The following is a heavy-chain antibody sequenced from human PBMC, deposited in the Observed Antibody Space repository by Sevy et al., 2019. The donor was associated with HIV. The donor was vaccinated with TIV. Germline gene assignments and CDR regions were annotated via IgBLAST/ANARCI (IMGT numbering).Heavy chain of an antibody. J-gene: IGHJ2*01. CDR2: ISYDGSNK. CDR3: AKDLGRYWYFDL. CDR1: GFTFSSYG. Sequence: GGSLRLSCAASGFTFSSYGMHWVRQAPGKGLEWMTVISYDGSNKYYADSVKSRFTISRDNSKNTLYLQMNSLRAEDTAVYYCAKDLGRYWYFDLWGRGTLVTVSS. V-gene: IGHV3-30*18.